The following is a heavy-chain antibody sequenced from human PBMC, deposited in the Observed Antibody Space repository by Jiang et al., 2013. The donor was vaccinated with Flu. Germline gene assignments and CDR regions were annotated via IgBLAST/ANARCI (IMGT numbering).Heavy chain of an antibody. D-gene: IGHD5-24*01. CDR1: GFTSVAML. CDR3: ARVQEVATTNDAFDI. J-gene: IGHJ3*02. Sequence: AASGFTSVAMLCTGSAEAPGKGLEWVAVISYDGSNKYYADSVKGRFTISRDNSKNTLYLQMNSLRAEDTAVYYCARVQEVATTNDAFDIWGQGTMVTVSS. CDR2: ISYDGSNK. V-gene: IGHV3-30*01.